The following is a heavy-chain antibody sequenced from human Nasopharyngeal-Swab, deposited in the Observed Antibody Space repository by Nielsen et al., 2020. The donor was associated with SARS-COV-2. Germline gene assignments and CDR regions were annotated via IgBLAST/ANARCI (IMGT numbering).Heavy chain of an antibody. Sequence: GESLKISCVVSGFTFSDHWMNWVRQAPGKGLEWVANIKPDGSEKYYVDSVKGRFTISRDNARNSLFLQMDSLRVEDTAIYYCAENHDNTFWGQGNLVAVS. V-gene: IGHV3-7*03. D-gene: IGHD3-22*01. J-gene: IGHJ4*02. CDR1: GFTFSDHW. CDR3: AENHDNTF. CDR2: IKPDGSEK.